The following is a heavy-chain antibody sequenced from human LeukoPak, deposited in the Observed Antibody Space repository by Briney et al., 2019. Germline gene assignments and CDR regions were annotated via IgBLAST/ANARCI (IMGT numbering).Heavy chain of an antibody. Sequence: GASVKVSCKASGYTFTGYYMHWVRQAPGQGLEWMGWINPNSGGTNYAQKFQGRVTMTRDTSLSTAYLQLNSLTSDDAAMYYCARAQYLTAPAGTFANSWGQGTLVTVSS. CDR2: INPNSGGT. CDR1: GYTFTGYY. CDR3: ARAQYLTAPAGTFANS. D-gene: IGHD6-13*01. V-gene: IGHV1-2*02. J-gene: IGHJ4*02.